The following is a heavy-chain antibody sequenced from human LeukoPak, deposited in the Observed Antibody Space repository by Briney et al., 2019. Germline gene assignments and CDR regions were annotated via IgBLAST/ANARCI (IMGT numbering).Heavy chain of an antibody. CDR3: ARGPATYTGSYHLGYYYMDV. CDR1: GYTFTSYG. D-gene: IGHD1-26*01. CDR2: ISAYNGNT. J-gene: IGHJ6*03. V-gene: IGHV1-18*01. Sequence: GASVKVSCKASGYTFTSYGISWVRQAPGQGLEWMGWISAYNGNTNYAQKLQGRVTMTTDTSTSTAYMELRSLRSDDTAVYYCARGPATYTGSYHLGYYYMDVWGKGTTVTVSS.